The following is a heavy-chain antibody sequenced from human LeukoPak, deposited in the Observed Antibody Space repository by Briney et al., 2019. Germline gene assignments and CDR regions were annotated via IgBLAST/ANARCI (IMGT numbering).Heavy chain of an antibody. V-gene: IGHV3-23*01. CDR1: GFTFRSRA. Sequence: GSSLILSWAASGFTFRSRAMSGVRQAPGKGLEWVSVISGSCGSTYYADSVKGRFTISRDNSKNTLYLQMNSLRDEDTAVYYCAKSAYYDILTGYYPFEYWGRGTLVSVSS. J-gene: IGHJ4*02. D-gene: IGHD3-9*01. CDR2: ISGSCGST. CDR3: AKSAYYDILTGYYPFEY.